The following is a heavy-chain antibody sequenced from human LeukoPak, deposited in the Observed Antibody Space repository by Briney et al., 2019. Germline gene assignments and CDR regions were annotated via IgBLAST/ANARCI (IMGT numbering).Heavy chain of an antibody. CDR2: INSDGSST. D-gene: IGHD3/OR15-3a*01. V-gene: IGHV3-74*01. J-gene: IGHJ4*02. CDR3: ARGNDFWTGYSYIPGFDY. Sequence: GGSLRPSCAASGFTFSSYWMHWVRQAPGKGLVWVSRINSDGSSTNYADSVKGQFTISRDNAKNTLYLQMNSLRAEDTAVYYCARGNDFWTGYSYIPGFDYWGQGTLVTVSS. CDR1: GFTFSSYW.